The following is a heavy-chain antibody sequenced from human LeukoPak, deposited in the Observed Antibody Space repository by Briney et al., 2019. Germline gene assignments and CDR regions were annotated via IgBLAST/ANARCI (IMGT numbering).Heavy chain of an antibody. V-gene: IGHV3-33*01. CDR2: IWYDASNK. Sequence: GGSLRLSCAASGFTFSSFGMHWVRQAPGKGLKWVAVIWYDASNKYYADSVKGRFTISRDNSKNTLYLQMNFLRDDDTAVYYCVRGVGVSRFNYLDSWGQGTLVIVSS. CDR1: GFTFSSFG. CDR3: VRGVGVSRFNYLDS. J-gene: IGHJ4*02. D-gene: IGHD6-13*01.